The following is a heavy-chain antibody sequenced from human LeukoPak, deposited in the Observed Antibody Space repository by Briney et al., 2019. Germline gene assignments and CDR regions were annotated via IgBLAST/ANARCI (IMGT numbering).Heavy chain of an antibody. V-gene: IGHV3-33*01. J-gene: IGHJ4*02. CDR3: ASASSHRIAAGGDY. Sequence: SGGSLRLSCVASGYTFSSHGMYWVRQAPGKGLEWVAVIWYDGSNKYYADSVEGRFTVSRDNFKNTLYLQMNSLRADDTAVYYCASASSHRIAAGGDYWGQGTLVTVSS. CDR1: GYTFSSHG. CDR2: IWYDGSNK. D-gene: IGHD6-13*01.